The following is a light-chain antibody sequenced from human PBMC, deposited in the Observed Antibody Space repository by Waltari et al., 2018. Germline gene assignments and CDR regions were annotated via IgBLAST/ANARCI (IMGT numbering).Light chain of an antibody. CDR1: QILSSY. CDR2: DAS. J-gene: IGKJ2*01. V-gene: IGKV3-11*02. CDR3: QQRSSWPPRYT. Sequence: EIVLTQSPATLSLSPGERASLSCRANQILSSYLAWYQQKPGQTPRLLIYDASKRATGVPARFSGSGSERDFTLTISSLEPEEFAVYYCQQRSSWPPRYTFGQGTKLEIK.